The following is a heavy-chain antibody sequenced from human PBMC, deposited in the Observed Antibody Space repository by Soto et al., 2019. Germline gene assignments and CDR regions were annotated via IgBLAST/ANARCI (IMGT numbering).Heavy chain of an antibody. J-gene: IGHJ6*02. Sequence: ASVKVSCKASGCTFSSYAISWVRQAPGQGLEWMGGIIPIFGTANYAQKFQGRVTITADESTSTAYMELSSLRSEDTAVYYCASIVVVPAAITLFYYGMDVWGQGTTVTVSS. CDR3: ASIVVVPAAITLFYYGMDV. CDR2: IIPIFGTA. CDR1: GCTFSSYA. V-gene: IGHV1-69*13. D-gene: IGHD2-2*01.